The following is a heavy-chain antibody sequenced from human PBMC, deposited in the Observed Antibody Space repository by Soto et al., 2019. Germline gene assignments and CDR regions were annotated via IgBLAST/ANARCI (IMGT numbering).Heavy chain of an antibody. V-gene: IGHV4-39*01. CDR3: AGSDYYDSSGYYPVFDY. J-gene: IGHJ4*02. CDR2: IYYSGST. Sequence: SETLSLTCTVSGGSISSSSYYWGWIRQPPGKGLEWIGSIYYSGSTYYDPSLKSRVTISVDTSKNQFSLKLSSVTAADTAVHYCAGSDYYDSSGYYPVFDYWGQGTLVTVSS. CDR1: GGSISSSSYY. D-gene: IGHD3-22*01.